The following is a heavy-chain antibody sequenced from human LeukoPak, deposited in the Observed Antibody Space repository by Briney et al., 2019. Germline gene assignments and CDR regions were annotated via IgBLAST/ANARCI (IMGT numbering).Heavy chain of an antibody. CDR2: INHSGST. CDR1: GGSFSGYY. J-gene: IGHJ6*02. Sequence: SETLSLTCAVYGGSFSGYYWSWIRQPPGKGLEWIGEINHSGSTNYNPSLKSRVTISVDTSKNQFSLKLSSVTAADTAVYYCARHPRSGYYHYYYGMDVWGQGTTVTVSS. D-gene: IGHD3-3*01. CDR3: ARHPRSGYYHYYYGMDV. V-gene: IGHV4-34*01.